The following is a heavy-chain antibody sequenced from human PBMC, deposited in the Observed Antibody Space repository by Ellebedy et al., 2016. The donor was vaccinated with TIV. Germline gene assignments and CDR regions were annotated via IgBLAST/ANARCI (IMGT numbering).Heavy chain of an antibody. Sequence: MPSETLSLTCTVSGDSLTNHFWSWIRQPPGKGLEWIASIYYSGTTNYNPSLKSRVTISVDTSKNQISLTLMSSVSAADTAVYYCARVAITAAVGGGFFDLWGRGTLVTVSS. CDR1: GDSLTNHF. CDR2: IYYSGTT. V-gene: IGHV4-59*11. J-gene: IGHJ2*01. D-gene: IGHD6-13*01. CDR3: ARVAITAAVGGGFFDL.